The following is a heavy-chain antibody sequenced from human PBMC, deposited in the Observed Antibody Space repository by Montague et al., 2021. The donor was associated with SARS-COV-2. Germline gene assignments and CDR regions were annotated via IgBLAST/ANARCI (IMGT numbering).Heavy chain of an antibody. J-gene: IGHJ5*02. CDR1: GDSITTYGYSIGGYF. D-gene: IGHD2/OR15-2a*01. Sequence: SETLSLTCSVSGDSITTYGYSIGGYFWSWIRQPAGKGLECIGRSYANGNFDYNPSLKSRVSMSMDTSQQEFSMSLISVTAADTAVYYCARDAYYFGPGREYHGAFDPWGQGILVTVSS. CDR3: ARDAYYFGPGREYHGAFDP. V-gene: IGHV4-4*07. CDR2: SYANGNF.